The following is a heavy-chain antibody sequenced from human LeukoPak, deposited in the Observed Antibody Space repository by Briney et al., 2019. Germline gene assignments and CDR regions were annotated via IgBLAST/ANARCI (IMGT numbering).Heavy chain of an antibody. V-gene: IGHV4-59*08. CDR1: GGSISSYY. J-gene: IGHJ4*02. CDR2: IYYSGST. CDR3: ARVIGRLEMATDY. D-gene: IGHD5-24*01. Sequence: SETLSLTCTVSGGSISSYYWSWIRQPPGKGLEWIGYIYYSGSTNYNPSLRSRVTISVDTSKNQFSLKLSSVTAADTAVCYCARVIGRLEMATDYWGQGTLVTVSS.